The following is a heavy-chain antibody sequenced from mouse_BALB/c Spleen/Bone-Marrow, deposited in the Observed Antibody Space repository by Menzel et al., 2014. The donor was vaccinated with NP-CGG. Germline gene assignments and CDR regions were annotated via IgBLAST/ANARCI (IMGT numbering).Heavy chain of an antibody. CDR2: ISSGVGST. J-gene: IGHJ3*01. Sequence: EVQVVESGGGLVKPGGSLKLACAASGFASTSYDMSWVRQTPEKRLEWVAYISSGVGSTYYPDTVKGRFTISRDNAKNTLYLQMSSLKSEDTAMFYCARRVGRGGFAYWGQGTLVTVSA. CDR3: ARRVGRGGFAY. V-gene: IGHV5-12-1*01. CDR1: GFASTSYD.